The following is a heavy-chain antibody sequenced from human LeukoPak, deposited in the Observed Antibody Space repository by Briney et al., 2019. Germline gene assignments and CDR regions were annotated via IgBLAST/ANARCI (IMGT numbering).Heavy chain of an antibody. V-gene: IGHV1-69*04. CDR2: IIPILGIA. J-gene: IGHJ6*02. Sequence: SVKVSCKASGGTFSSYAISWVRQAPGQGLEWMGRIIPILGIANYAQKFQGRVTITADKSTSTAYMELSSLRSEDTAVYYCARPMTTVTPGYYYYGMDVWGQGTTVTVSS. CDR1: GGTFSSYA. D-gene: IGHD4-17*01. CDR3: ARPMTTVTPGYYYYGMDV.